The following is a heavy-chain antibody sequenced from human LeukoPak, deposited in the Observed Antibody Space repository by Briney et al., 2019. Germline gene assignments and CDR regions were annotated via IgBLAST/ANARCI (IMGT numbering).Heavy chain of an antibody. Sequence: SETLSLTCAVYGGSFRGYYWNWIRHPPGKGLEWLGEINHSGSTNYNPSLKSRVTISVDTSKNQFSLKLSSVTAADTAVYYCARDALIRGPYYDSSGYRFDYWGQGTLVTVSS. D-gene: IGHD3-22*01. CDR3: ARDALIRGPYYDSSGYRFDY. J-gene: IGHJ4*02. CDR1: GGSFRGYY. CDR2: INHSGST. V-gene: IGHV4-34*01.